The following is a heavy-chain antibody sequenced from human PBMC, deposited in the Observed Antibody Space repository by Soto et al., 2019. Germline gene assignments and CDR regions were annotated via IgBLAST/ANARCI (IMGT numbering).Heavy chain of an antibody. CDR3: ARYHTLTDYFFHGMDG. CDR1: VYTFTNYL. D-gene: IGHD4-17*01. CDR2: IYPGDSDT. Sequence: PXESLKTSLKGSVYTFTNYLLVWVRQIPGKGLEWMGIIYPGDSDTRYSPSFQGQVTISADRSISTAYLQWSSLKASDTGMYYCARYHTLTDYFFHGMDGWGQGTTVTVYS. V-gene: IGHV5-51*01. J-gene: IGHJ6*02.